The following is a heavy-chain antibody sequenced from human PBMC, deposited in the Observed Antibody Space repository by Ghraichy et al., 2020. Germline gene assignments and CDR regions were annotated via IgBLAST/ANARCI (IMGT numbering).Heavy chain of an antibody. Sequence: GGSLRLSCAASGFTFSSYSMNWVRQAPGKGLEWVSSISSSSSYIYYADSVKGRFTISRDNAKNSLYLQMNSLRAEDTAVYYCARSPGIAAAGPPHYWYFDLWGRGTLVTVSS. CDR2: ISSSSSYI. CDR3: ARSPGIAAAGPPHYWYFDL. D-gene: IGHD6-13*01. J-gene: IGHJ2*01. V-gene: IGHV3-21*01. CDR1: GFTFSSYS.